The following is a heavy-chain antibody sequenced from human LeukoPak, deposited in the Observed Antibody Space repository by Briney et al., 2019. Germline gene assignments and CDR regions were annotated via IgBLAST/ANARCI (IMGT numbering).Heavy chain of an antibody. D-gene: IGHD2-8*01. CDR1: GGSFSGYI. V-gene: IGHV4-34*12. CDR3: ARLAKCTSTCRGKSSYFDV. J-gene: IGHJ2*01. CDR2: IIHDGKN. Sequence: SETLSLTCAVYGGSFSGYIWGWIRQAPGKGLGWIGEIIHDGKNTHSPSLKSRVTKSLDTAKNQSSLQLHSVTAADTAVYYCARLAKCTSTCRGKSSYFDVWGRGTLVTVSS.